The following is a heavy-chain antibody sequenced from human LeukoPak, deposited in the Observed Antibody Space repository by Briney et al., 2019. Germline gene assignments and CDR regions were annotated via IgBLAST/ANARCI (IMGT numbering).Heavy chain of an antibody. CDR1: GGTFSSYA. D-gene: IGHD2-2*01. CDR2: IIPIFGTA. J-gene: IGHJ6*03. CDR3: ARVRTRYCSSTSCYDSYYYYMDV. V-gene: IGHV1-69*13. Sequence: ASVKVSCKASGGTFSSYAISWVRQAPGQGLEWMGGIIPIFGTANYAQKFQGRVTITADESTSTAYMELSSLRSEDTAVYYCARVRTRYCSSTSCYDSYYYYMDVWGKGTTVTISS.